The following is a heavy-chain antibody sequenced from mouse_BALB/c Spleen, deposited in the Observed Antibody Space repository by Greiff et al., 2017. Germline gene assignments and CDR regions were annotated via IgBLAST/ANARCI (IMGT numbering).Heavy chain of an antibody. CDR3: ARDWNYWYFDV. Sequence: QVQLQQSGPELVKPGASVKISCKASGYAFSSSWMNWVKQRPGQGLEWIGRIYPGDGDTNYNGKFKGKATLTADKSSSTAYMQLSSLTSVDSAVYFCARDWNYWYFDVWGAGTTVTVSS. J-gene: IGHJ1*01. D-gene: IGHD4-1*01. CDR1: GYAFSSSW. CDR2: IYPGDGDT. V-gene: IGHV1-82*01.